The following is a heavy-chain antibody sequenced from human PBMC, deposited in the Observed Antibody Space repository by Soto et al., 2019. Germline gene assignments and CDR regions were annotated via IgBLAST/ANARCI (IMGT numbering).Heavy chain of an antibody. CDR1: GGSISSGDYY. D-gene: IGHD4-17*01. J-gene: IGHJ6*02. V-gene: IGHV4-30-4*01. Sequence: QVQLQESGPGLVKPAQTLSLTCTVSGGSISSGDYYWSWIRQPPGKGLEWIGYIYYSGSTYYNPSLTSRVTISVDTSQNQFSLKLSSVTAADTAVYYCARGDYGDYAGTYYGMDVWGQGTTVTVSS. CDR3: ARGDYGDYAGTYYGMDV. CDR2: IYYSGST.